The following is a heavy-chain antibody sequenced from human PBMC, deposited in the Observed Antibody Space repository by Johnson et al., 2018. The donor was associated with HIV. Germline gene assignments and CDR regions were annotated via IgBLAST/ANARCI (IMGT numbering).Heavy chain of an antibody. V-gene: IGHV3-30-3*01. CDR1: GFTFSSYA. J-gene: IGHJ3*02. CDR3: ARASDAFDI. Sequence: QVQLVESGGGVVQPGRSLRLSCAASGFTFSSYAMHWVRQAPDKGLEWVAVISYDGSNKYYADSVKGRFTISRDNSKNTLYLQMNSLRAEDTAVYYCARASDAFDIWGQGTMVTVSS. CDR2: ISYDGSNK.